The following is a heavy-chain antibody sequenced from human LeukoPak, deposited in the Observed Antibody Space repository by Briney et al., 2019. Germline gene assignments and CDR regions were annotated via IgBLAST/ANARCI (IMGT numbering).Heavy chain of an antibody. Sequence: GGSLRLSCAASGFTFSSYWMSWVRQAPGKGLEWVANIKQDGSEKYYVDSVKGRFTISRDNAKNSLYLQMNSLRAEDTAVYYCAREGYGPDAPYYMDVWGKGTTVTVSS. J-gene: IGHJ6*03. D-gene: IGHD5-12*01. CDR2: IKQDGSEK. CDR3: AREGYGPDAPYYMDV. CDR1: GFTFSSYW. V-gene: IGHV3-7*01.